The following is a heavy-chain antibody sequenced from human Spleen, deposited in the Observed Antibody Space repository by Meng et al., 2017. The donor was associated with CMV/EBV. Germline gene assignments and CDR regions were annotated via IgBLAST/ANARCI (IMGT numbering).Heavy chain of an antibody. Sequence: GESLKISCITSGFSFSSHGMHWVRQAPGKGLEWVAFISHDETYKHYSDSVRGRFTLSRDNSRNTLYLQMNSVKVADMAVYYCARGYTSSWYWFESWGQGTLVTVSS. D-gene: IGHD6-13*01. V-gene: IGHV3-30*02. CDR1: GFSFSSHG. CDR2: ISHDETYK. CDR3: ARGYTSSWYWFES. J-gene: IGHJ5*01.